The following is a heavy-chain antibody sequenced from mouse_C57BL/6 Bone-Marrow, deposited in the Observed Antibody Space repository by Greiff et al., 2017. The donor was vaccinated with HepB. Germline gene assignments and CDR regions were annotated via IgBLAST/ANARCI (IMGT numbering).Heavy chain of an antibody. Sequence: VKVVESGAELVKPGASVKMSCKASGYTFTSYWITWVKQRPGQGLEWIGDIYPGSGSTNYNEKFKSKATLTVDTSSSTAYMQLSSLTSEDSAVYYCARGVTYDYWGQGTTLTVSS. J-gene: IGHJ2*01. CDR1: GYTFTSYW. V-gene: IGHV1-55*01. CDR2: IYPGSGST. CDR3: ARGVTYDY. D-gene: IGHD2-1*01.